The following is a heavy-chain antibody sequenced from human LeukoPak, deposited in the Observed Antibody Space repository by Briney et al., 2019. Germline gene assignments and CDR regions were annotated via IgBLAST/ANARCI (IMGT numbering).Heavy chain of an antibody. CDR2: VSGGGSST. Sequence: PGGSLRLSCAASGFTFSNYSMTWVRPAPGKGLEWVSVVSGGGSSTYYADSVKGRFIISRDNSENTLYLQRNSRRAEGTAIYYCANRGSGWYLDYWGQGTLVTVSS. J-gene: IGHJ4*02. D-gene: IGHD6-19*01. V-gene: IGHV3-23*01. CDR3: ANRGSGWYLDY. CDR1: GFTFSNYS.